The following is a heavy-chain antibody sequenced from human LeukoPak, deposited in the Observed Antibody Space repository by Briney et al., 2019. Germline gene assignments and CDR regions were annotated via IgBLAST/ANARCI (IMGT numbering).Heavy chain of an antibody. D-gene: IGHD5-12*01. CDR2: ISDSGVYA. V-gene: IGHV3-23*01. CDR1: RFSFSTYA. CDR3: SKRDIVAGVVDR. J-gene: IGHJ4*02. Sequence: PGGSLRLSCAASRFSFSTYAIGWVRQAPGKGLEWVSIISDSGVYAYCADSVKGRFTISRDNSKDTLYLQMNSLRAEDTAVYYCSKRDIVAGVVDRWGQGALVTVSS.